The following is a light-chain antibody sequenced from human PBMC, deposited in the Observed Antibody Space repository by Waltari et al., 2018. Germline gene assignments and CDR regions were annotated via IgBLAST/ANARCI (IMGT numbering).Light chain of an antibody. CDR2: QAS. V-gene: IGLV3-1*01. Sequence: SYEVTQPPSVSVSPGQTASITCPGDKLGDKFACWYQQKPGQSPVWVLWQASKRPSGIPERFSGSSSGNTATLTISGTQAMDEAEYYCQAWDSSSVVFGGGTKLTVL. CDR1: KLGDKF. J-gene: IGLJ2*01. CDR3: QAWDSSSVV.